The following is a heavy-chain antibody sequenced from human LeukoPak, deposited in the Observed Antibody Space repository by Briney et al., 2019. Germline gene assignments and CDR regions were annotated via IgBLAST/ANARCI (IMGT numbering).Heavy chain of an antibody. D-gene: IGHD3-3*01. V-gene: IGHV3-53*01. J-gene: IGHJ4*02. Sequence: GGSLRLSCAASGFTVSTNYMSWVRQAPGKGLEWVSVIYGGGSTYYADSVKGRFTISKDNSKNTLYLQMNSLRAEDTAVYYCAKDLYDFWSGYYLDYFDYWGQGTLVTVSS. CDR2: IYGGGST. CDR1: GFTVSTNY. CDR3: AKDLYDFWSGYYLDYFDY.